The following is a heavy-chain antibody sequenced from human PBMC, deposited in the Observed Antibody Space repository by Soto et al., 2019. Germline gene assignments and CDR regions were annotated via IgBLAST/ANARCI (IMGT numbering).Heavy chain of an antibody. CDR2: IIPIFGTA. CDR1: GYTFTGYY. D-gene: IGHD2-21*02. V-gene: IGHV1-69*13. Sequence: SVKVSCKASGYTFTGYYMHWLRQSAGQGLEWMGGIIPIFGTANYAQKFQGRVTITADESTSTAYMELSSLRSEDTAVYYCARDCTLGGGDCYTTFDYWGQGTLVTVSS. CDR3: ARDCTLGGGDCYTTFDY. J-gene: IGHJ4*02.